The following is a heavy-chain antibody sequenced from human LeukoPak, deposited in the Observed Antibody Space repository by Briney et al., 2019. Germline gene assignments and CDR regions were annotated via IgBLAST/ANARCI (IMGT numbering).Heavy chain of an antibody. D-gene: IGHD6-6*01. Sequence: GGTLRLSCTASGFTFSDYWMTWVRQAPGKGPEWVANIKQDGSQRYYVHALRRRFTISRDNAKNSLFLQMDGLRAEDTAGYYCARRGGSSARRSPIDYWGQGTLVTVSS. CDR3: ARRGGSSARRSPIDY. V-gene: IGHV3-7*01. J-gene: IGHJ4*02. CDR1: GFTFSDYW. CDR2: IKQDGSQR.